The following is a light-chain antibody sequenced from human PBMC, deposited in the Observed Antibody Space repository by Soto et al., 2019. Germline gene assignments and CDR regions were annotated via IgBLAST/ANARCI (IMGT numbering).Light chain of an antibody. CDR2: DAS. CDR1: QSISNF. Sequence: DVQMTQSPSTLSASIGERITISCRANQSISNFLAWYQQKPGKAPKLLIYDASTLGSGVPSRFRGSGSGTEFTLTISSLQPDDFATYFCRQYNSYSWTFGRGTKVDIK. V-gene: IGKV1-5*01. CDR3: RQYNSYSWT. J-gene: IGKJ1*01.